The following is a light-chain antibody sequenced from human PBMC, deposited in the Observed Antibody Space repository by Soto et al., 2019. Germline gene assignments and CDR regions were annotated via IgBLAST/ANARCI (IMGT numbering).Light chain of an antibody. CDR3: QAWDNSTVV. J-gene: IGLJ2*01. V-gene: IGLV3-1*01. Sequence: SYELTQSPSVSVSPGQTASITCSGDKLGDKYACWYQQKPGQSPVLVIYQDRRRPSEIPERFSGSNSGNTATLTICGTQAMDEADYYCQAWDNSTVVFGGWTKVTFL. CDR2: QDR. CDR1: KLGDKY.